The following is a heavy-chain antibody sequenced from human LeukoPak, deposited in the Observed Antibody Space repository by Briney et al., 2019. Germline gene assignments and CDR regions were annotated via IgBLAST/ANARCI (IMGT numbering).Heavy chain of an antibody. D-gene: IGHD3-10*01. V-gene: IGHV4-4*02. CDR3: ARENVLLWFGELYTDYYYMDV. CDR1: GGSISSSNW. J-gene: IGHJ6*03. CDR2: IYHSGST. Sequence: TSGTLSLTCAVSGGSISSSNWWSWVRQPPGKGLEWIGEIYHSGSTNYNPSLKSRVTISVDTSKNQFSLKLSSVTAADTAVYYCARENVLLWFGELYTDYYYMDVWDKGTTVTVSS.